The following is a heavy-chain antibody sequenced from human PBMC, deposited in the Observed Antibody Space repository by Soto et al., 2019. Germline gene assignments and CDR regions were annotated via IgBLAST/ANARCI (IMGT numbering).Heavy chain of an antibody. D-gene: IGHD5-18*01. CDR1: GFTVSNNY. CDR3: ARDYSSYGPFDY. J-gene: IGHJ4*02. CDR2: IYSDDTT. Sequence: PGGSLRLSCAVSGFTVSNNYMNWVRQAPGKGLEWVSVIYSDDTTFYADSVKGRFTISRDNAKNSLFLQMNSLRAEDTAVYYCARDYSSYGPFDYWGQGTLVTVSS. V-gene: IGHV3-53*01.